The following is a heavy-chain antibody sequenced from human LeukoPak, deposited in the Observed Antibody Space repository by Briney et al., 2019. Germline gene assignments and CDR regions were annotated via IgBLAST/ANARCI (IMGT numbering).Heavy chain of an antibody. D-gene: IGHD4-17*01. J-gene: IGHJ4*02. CDR3: ARGYGDLHY. CDR1: GFTFSDYY. V-gene: IGHV3-11*06. CDR2: ISTTSSFT. Sequence: GGSLRLSCAASGFTFSDYYMTWIRQTPGKGLECISYISTTSSFTNYADSVEGRFTISRDNTKNSLYLQMNAVRADDTAVYYCARGYGDLHYWGQGTLVTVSS.